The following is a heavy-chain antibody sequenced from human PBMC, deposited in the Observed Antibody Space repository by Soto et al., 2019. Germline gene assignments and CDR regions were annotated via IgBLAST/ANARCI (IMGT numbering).Heavy chain of an antibody. D-gene: IGHD6-19*01. Sequence: EVQLVESGGGLVQPGGSLRLSCAASGFTFSSYSMNWVRQAPGKGLEWVSYISSSSSTIYYADSVKGRFTISRDNAKNSLYLQMNSLRDEDRAVYYCSRDVKPWRGLGVDYWGQGTLGTVSS. CDR3: SRDVKPWRGLGVDY. J-gene: IGHJ4*02. V-gene: IGHV3-48*02. CDR2: ISSSSSTI. CDR1: GFTFSSYS.